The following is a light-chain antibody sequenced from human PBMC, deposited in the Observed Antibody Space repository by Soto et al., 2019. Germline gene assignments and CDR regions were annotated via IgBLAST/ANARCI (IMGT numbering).Light chain of an antibody. Sequence: EIVMTQSPSTLSVSPGERATLSCRASQSVSSSYLAWYQQKPGQAPRLLIYGASTRATGIPARFSGSGSGTEFTLTISSLQPEDFATYYCQQSYSTPSFGPGTKVDIK. V-gene: IGKV3-15*01. CDR1: QSVSSSY. CDR2: GAS. CDR3: QQSYSTPS. J-gene: IGKJ3*01.